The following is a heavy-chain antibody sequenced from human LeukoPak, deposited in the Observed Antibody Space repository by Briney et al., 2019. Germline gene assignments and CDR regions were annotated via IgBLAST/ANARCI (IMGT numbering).Heavy chain of an antibody. D-gene: IGHD1-1*01. CDR3: AKDRAGTPWAD. Sequence: PGGSLRLSCAASGFTFSRYAMSWVRQAPGKGLEWVSTISGSGGSTYYADSVKGRFTISRDNSKNTLYLQMNSLRAEDTAVYYCAKDRAGTPWADWGQGTLVTVSS. CDR1: GFTFSRYA. J-gene: IGHJ4*02. V-gene: IGHV3-23*01. CDR2: ISGSGGST.